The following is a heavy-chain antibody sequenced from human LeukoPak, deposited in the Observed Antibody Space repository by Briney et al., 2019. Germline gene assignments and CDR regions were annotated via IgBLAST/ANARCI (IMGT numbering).Heavy chain of an antibody. D-gene: IGHD2-2*02. CDR1: GFTFSSYN. Sequence: PGGSLRLSCAASGFTFSSYNMNWVRQAPGKGLEWVSHISSSSSTIYYADSVKGRFTISRDNAKNSLYLQMNSLRAEDTAVYYCARDSCTSTRCYTNYWGQGTLVTVSS. V-gene: IGHV3-48*01. CDR2: ISSSSSTI. J-gene: IGHJ4*02. CDR3: ARDSCTSTRCYTNY.